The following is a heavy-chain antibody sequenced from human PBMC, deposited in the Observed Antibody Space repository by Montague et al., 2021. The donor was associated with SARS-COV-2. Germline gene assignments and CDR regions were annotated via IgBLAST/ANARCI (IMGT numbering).Heavy chain of an antibody. CDR1: GFSLSSYE. V-gene: IGHV3-48*03. Sequence: SLRLSCAASGFSLSSYEMNWVRQAPGKGLEWVSYISSSGSTIYYADSVKGRFTISRDNAKNSLYLQMNSLRAEDTAVYYCARVFATVGAMDRNDYWGQGTLVTVSS. CDR2: ISSSGSTI. J-gene: IGHJ4*02. D-gene: IGHD1-26*01. CDR3: ARVFATVGAMDRNDY.